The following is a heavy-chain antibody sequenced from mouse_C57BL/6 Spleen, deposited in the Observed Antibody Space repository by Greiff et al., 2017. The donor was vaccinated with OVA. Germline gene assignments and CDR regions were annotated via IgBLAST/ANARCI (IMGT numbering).Heavy chain of an antibody. CDR3: TTFPLFTTAVDY. CDR2: IDPENGDT. J-gene: IGHJ2*01. CDR1: GFTIKDDY. Sequence: VQLQQSGAELVRPGASVKLSCTASGFTIKDDYMHWVKQRPEQGLEWIGWIDPENGDTEYASKFQGKATITADTSSNTAYLQLSSLTSEDTAVYYCTTFPLFTTAVDYWGQGTTLTVSS. D-gene: IGHD1-1*01. V-gene: IGHV14-4*01.